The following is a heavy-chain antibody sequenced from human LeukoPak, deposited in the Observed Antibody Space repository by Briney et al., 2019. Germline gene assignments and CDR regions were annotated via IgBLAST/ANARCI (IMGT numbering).Heavy chain of an antibody. CDR2: IYYSGST. D-gene: IGHD3-3*01. V-gene: IGHV4-61*01. J-gene: IGHJ5*02. CDR1: SDSISSGRNY. Sequence: SETLSLTCSVSSDSISSGRNYWGWIRQPPGKGLEWIGYIYYSGSTNYNPSLKSRVTISVDTSKNQFSLKLSSVTAADTAVYYCSATLGIFGVVKSWGQGTLVTVSS. CDR3: SATLGIFGVVKS.